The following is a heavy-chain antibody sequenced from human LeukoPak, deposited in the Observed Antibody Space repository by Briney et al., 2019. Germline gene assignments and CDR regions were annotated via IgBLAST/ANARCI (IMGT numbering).Heavy chain of an antibody. CDR2: IYSSGIT. D-gene: IGHD6-19*01. CDR1: GGSISSYY. Sequence: SETLSLTCTVSGGSISSYYWSWIRQPAGKGLEWIGRIYSSGITNYNPSLRGRVTMSVDTSENQFSLNLSSVTAADTAVYYCARAFRYSSGWYFDYWGQGALVTVSS. CDR3: ARAFRYSSGWYFDY. V-gene: IGHV4-4*07. J-gene: IGHJ4*02.